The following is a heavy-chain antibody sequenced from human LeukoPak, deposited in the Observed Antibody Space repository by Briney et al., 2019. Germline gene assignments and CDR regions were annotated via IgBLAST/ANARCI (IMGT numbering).Heavy chain of an antibody. CDR2: INQVGSEK. CDR1: GFTLGNYC. V-gene: IGHV3-7*05. D-gene: IGHD3-22*01. CDR3: ARLSLEGEESSVYRSFDY. Sequence: PGGSLRLSCAASGFTLGNYCMAWVRQAPRKGLEWVANINQVGSEKNYVDPVKGRFIISRDNAQSSLFLQMNSLRAEDTAIYYCARLSLEGEESSVYRSFDYWGQGTLVTVSS. J-gene: IGHJ4*02.